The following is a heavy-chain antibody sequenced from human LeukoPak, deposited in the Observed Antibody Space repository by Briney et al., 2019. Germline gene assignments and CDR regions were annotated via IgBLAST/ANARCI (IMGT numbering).Heavy chain of an antibody. CDR3: VRTPPNWGFDY. CDR2: MSPNSGDT. D-gene: IGHD7-27*01. J-gene: IGHJ4*02. CDR1: GYTFTTHD. Sequence: ASVKVSCKASGYTFTTHDVNWVRQATGQGLEWLGWMSPNSGDTGYAQKFQGRVTMTSDSSISTAYMELSSLRSEDTAIYYCVRTPPNWGFDYWGQGTLVTVSS. V-gene: IGHV1-8*02.